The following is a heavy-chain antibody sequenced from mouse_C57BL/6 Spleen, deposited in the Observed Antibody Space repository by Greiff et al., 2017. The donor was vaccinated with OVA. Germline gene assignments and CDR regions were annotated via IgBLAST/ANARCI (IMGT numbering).Heavy chain of an antibody. CDR2: INPNNGGT. Sequence: EVQLQQSGPELVKPGASVKISCKASGYTFTDYYMNWVKQSHGKSLEWIGDINPNNGGTSYNQKFKGKATLTVDKSSSTAYMELRSLTSEDSAVYYCMVTTEGVGDFDYWGQGTTLTVSS. CDR1: GYTFTDYY. V-gene: IGHV1-26*01. CDR3: MVTTEGVGDFDY. J-gene: IGHJ2*01. D-gene: IGHD2-2*01.